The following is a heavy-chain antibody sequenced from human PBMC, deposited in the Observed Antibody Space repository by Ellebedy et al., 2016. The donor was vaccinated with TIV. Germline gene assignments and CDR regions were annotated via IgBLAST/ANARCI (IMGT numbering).Heavy chain of an antibody. V-gene: IGHV3-49*04. CDR3: TRGGELGGYYFDY. CDR2: IRSKAYGGTT. J-gene: IGHJ4*02. D-gene: IGHD3-10*01. Sequence: GESLKISCTASGFTFGDYAMSWVRQAPGKGLEWVGFIRSKAYGGTTEYAASVKGRFTISRDDSKSIAYLQMNSLKTEDTAVYYCTRGGELGGYYFDYWGQGTLVTVSS. CDR1: GFTFGDYA.